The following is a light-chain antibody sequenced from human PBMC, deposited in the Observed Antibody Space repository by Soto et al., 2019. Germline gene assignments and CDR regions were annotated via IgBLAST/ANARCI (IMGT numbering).Light chain of an antibody. V-gene: IGLV1-40*01. CDR3: KSYDISLSAYV. J-gene: IGLJ1*01. Sequence: QSVLAQPPSVSGAPGQRVTISCTGSSSNFGAGYDVQWYQQLPGTAPKYLINGNNNRPSGVPDRFSASRSGTSASLAITGLQGEDEAEYYCKSYDISLSAYVFGTGTKVTVL. CDR1: SSNFGAGYD. CDR2: GNN.